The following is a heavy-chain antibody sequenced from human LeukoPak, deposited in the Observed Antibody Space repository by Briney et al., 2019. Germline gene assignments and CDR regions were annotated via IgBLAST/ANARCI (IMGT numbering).Heavy chain of an antibody. CDR1: GGSISSSSYY. CDR2: IYYSGST. CDR3: ASSTGYNSDWRIDY. J-gene: IGHJ4*02. V-gene: IGHV4-39*01. D-gene: IGHD6-19*01. Sequence: SETLSLTCTVSGGSISSSSYYWGWIRQPPGKGLEWIGSIYYSGSTYYNPSLKSRVTISVDTSKNQFSLKLSSVTAADTAVYYCASSTGYNSDWRIDYWGQGTLVTVSS.